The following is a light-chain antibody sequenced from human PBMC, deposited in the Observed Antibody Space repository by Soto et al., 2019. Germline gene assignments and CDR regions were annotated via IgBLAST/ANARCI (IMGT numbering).Light chain of an antibody. V-gene: IGKV3-20*01. CDR3: QHYDNSPPSVT. CDR2: GAS. J-gene: IGKJ3*01. Sequence: EIVLTQSPGSLSLSPGEGATLSCRASQIVRSTYLAWFQQKPGQAPRLLIYGASTRATGIPDRFSGSGSGTDFTLTISRLEPEDFAVYYCQHYDNSPPSVTFGPGTKVD. CDR1: QIVRSTY.